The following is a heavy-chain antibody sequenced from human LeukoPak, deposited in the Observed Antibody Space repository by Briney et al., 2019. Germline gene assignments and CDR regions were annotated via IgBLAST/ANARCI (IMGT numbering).Heavy chain of an antibody. D-gene: IGHD3-10*02. CDR1: GFTFSSYA. V-gene: IGHV3-64*01. J-gene: IGHJ6*04. CDR2: ISSNGGST. Sequence: GGSLRLSCAASGFTFSSYAMHWVRQAPGKGLEYVSAISSNGGSTYYANSVKGRFTISRDNSKNTLYLQMNSLRAEDTAVYYCAELGITMIGGVWGKGTTVTVSS. CDR3: AELGITMIGGV.